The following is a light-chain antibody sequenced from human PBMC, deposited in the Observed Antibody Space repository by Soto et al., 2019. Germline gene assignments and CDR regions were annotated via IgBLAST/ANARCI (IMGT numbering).Light chain of an antibody. CDR1: SSDVGGYNY. CDR3: CSYAGSVV. CDR2: DVS. Sequence: QCALTQPRSVSGSPGQSVTISCTGTSSDVGGYNYVSWYQQHPGKAPKLMIYDVSKRPSGVPDRFSGSKSGNTASLTISGLQAEDEADYYCCSYAGSVVFGGGTQLTVL. V-gene: IGLV2-11*01. J-gene: IGLJ2*01.